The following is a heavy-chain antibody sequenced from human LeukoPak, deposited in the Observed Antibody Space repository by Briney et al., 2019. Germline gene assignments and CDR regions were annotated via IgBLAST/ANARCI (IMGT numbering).Heavy chain of an antibody. CDR2: INSDGSSI. CDR3: AREVVGYSYGNY. J-gene: IGHJ4*02. V-gene: IGHV3-74*01. Sequence: GGSLRLSCAGSGFTFSSYWMHWVRQARGKGLVWVSRINSDGSSINYADSVKGRFTISRDNAKNTLYLQMNSLRAEDTAVYYCAREVVGYSYGNYWGQGTLVTVSS. D-gene: IGHD5-18*01. CDR1: GFTFSSYW.